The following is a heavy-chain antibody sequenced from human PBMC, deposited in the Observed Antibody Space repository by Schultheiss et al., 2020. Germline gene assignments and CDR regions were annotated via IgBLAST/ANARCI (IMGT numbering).Heavy chain of an antibody. CDR3: ARLGIAAAADY. D-gene: IGHD6-13*01. Sequence: SATMTLTCTVSGGSISSGGYYWSWIRQPPGKGLEWIGEINHSGSTNYNPSLKSRVTISVDTYKNQFSLKLSSVTAADTAVYYCARLGIAAAADYWGQGTLVTVAS. J-gene: IGHJ4*02. V-gene: IGHV4-39*01. CDR2: INHSGST. CDR1: GGSISSGGYY.